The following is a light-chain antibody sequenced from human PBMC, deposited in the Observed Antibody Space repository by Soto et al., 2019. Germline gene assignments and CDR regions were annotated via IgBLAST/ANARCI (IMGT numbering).Light chain of an antibody. Sequence: DIQMTQSPSSLSASVGDSVTITCRASQGINKFLAWFQQKPGTAPKSLISTASRLQSGVPSRFSGSGSGTQFTLTINNLQPEEFATYYCQQYESFTLTFGGGTRVEIK. CDR1: QGINKF. CDR2: TAS. V-gene: IGKV1-16*01. CDR3: QQYESFTLT. J-gene: IGKJ4*01.